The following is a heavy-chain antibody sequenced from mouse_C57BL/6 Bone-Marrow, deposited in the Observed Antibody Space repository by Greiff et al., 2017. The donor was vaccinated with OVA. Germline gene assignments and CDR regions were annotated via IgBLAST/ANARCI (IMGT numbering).Heavy chain of an antibody. CDR2: IYPGSGST. CDR1: GYTFTSYW. J-gene: IGHJ2*01. CDR3: LRYMDY. Sequence: VQLQQPGAELVKPGASVKMSCTASGYTFTSYWITWVKQRPGQGLEWIGDIYPGSGSTNYNEKFKSKATLTVDTSSSTAYLQHSGLTSEDSAVYYYLRYMDYWGQGTTLTVSS. V-gene: IGHV1-55*01. D-gene: IGHD1-1*01.